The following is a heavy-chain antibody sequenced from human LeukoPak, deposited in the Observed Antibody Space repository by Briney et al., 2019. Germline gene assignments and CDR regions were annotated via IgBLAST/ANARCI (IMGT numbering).Heavy chain of an antibody. CDR3: ARDLGYCSGGSCYPRIDY. J-gene: IGHJ4*02. CDR2: INHSGST. V-gene: IGHV4-34*01. CDR1: GGSFSGYY. Sequence: SETLSLTCAVYGGSFSGYYWSWIRQPPGKGLEWIGEINHSGSTNYNPSLKSRVTLSVDTSKNQFSLKLSSVTAADTAVYYCARDLGYCSGGSCYPRIDYWGQGTLVTVSS. D-gene: IGHD2-15*01.